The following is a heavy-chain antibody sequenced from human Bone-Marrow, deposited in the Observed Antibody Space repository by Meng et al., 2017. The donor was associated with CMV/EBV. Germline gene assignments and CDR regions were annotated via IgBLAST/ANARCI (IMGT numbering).Heavy chain of an antibody. J-gene: IGHJ6*02. CDR3: TKGGEDGAGSYRHYYYYYGMDV. Sequence: ASVKVSCKASGYTFTSYYMHWVRQAPGQGLEWMGIINPSGGSTSYAQKFQGRITMNRDTSTSTVYMERSSLRFEDTAVYYCTKGGEDGAGSYRHYYYYYGMDVWGQGTTVTVSS. CDR1: GYTFTSYY. V-gene: IGHV1-46*01. D-gene: IGHD3-10*01. CDR2: INPSGGST.